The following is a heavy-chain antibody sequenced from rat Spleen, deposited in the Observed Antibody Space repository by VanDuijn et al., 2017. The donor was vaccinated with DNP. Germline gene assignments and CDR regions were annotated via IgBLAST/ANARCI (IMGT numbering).Heavy chain of an antibody. CDR1: GFIFNDFW. V-gene: IGHV4-2*01. D-gene: IGHD1-11*01. J-gene: IGHJ2*01. Sequence: EVKLVESGGGLVQPGRSMKLSCAASGFIFNDFWMGWVRQAPGKGLEWIGEINKDSSRINYNPSLRDKFTISRDNVQNTLYLQMSTLGSEDTAIYFCTRGPNYGGDSDYFDYWGQGVMVTVSS. CDR2: INKDSSRI. CDR3: TRGPNYGGDSDYFDY.